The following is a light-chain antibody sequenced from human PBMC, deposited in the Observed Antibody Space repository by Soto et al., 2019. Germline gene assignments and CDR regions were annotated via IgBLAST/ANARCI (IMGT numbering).Light chain of an antibody. J-gene: IGKJ2*01. V-gene: IGKV1-12*02. CDR3: QQAMSSPST. CDR1: QGISRW. CDR2: GAF. Sequence: DIQMTQSPSSVSAYVGDRVTITCRASQGISRWLAWYQQKPERPPKLLIYGAFTLQSGVPSRFSGSGSATDFPLIISILQPDDFATYYCQQAMSSPSTFGQGTKLVIK.